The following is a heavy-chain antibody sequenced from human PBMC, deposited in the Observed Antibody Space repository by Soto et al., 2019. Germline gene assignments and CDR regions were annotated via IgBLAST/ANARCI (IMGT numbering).Heavy chain of an antibody. V-gene: IGHV4-61*01. J-gene: IGHJ4*02. D-gene: IGHD3-16*01. Sequence: QVQLQESGPGLVKPSETLSLTCTVSGGSVSSGSYYWSWIRQPPGKGLEWIGYLYYSGSTNYNPSLKSRVTISVDTSKNRFSLKLSSVTAADTAVYYCARGDVGPYGLRLVDYWGQGTLVTVSS. CDR2: LYYSGST. CDR1: GGSVSSGSYY. CDR3: ARGDVGPYGLRLVDY.